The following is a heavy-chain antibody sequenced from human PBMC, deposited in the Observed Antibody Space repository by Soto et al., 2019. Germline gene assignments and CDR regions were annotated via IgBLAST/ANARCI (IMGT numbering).Heavy chain of an antibody. CDR2: INPNSGGT. CDR3: ARDWCSGGSCYFDI. J-gene: IGHJ3*02. V-gene: IGHV1-2*04. D-gene: IGHD2-15*01. CDR1: GYTFTGYY. Sequence: GASVKVSCKASGYTFTGYYMHWVRQAPGQGLEWMGWINPNSGGTNYAQKFQGWVTMTRDTSISTAYMELSRLRSDDTAVYYCARDWCSGGSCYFDIWGQGTMVTVSS.